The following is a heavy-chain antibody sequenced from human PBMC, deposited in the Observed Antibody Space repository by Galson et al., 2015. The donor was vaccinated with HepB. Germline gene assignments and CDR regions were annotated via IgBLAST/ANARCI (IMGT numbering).Heavy chain of an antibody. Sequence: SLRLSCAASGFTFSSYAMSWVRQAPGKGLEWVSAISGSGGSTYYADSVKGRFTISRDNSKNTLYLQMNSLRAEDTAVYYCTTGIVAIRRSYYYGMDVWGQGTTVTVSS. D-gene: IGHD5-12*01. J-gene: IGHJ6*02. CDR1: GFTFSSYA. CDR3: TTGIVAIRRSYYYGMDV. V-gene: IGHV3-23*01. CDR2: ISGSGGST.